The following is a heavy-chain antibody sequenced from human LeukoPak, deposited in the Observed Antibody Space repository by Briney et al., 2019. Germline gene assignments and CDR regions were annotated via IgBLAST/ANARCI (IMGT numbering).Heavy chain of an antibody. Sequence: WIXYIYYSGSTNYSPSLKSRVTISADTSKNQFSLKLTSVTVADTAVYYCARNYGDSLYYFDYWGQGTLVTVSS. V-gene: IGHV4-59*01. J-gene: IGHJ4*02. CDR2: IYYSGST. CDR3: ARNYGDSLYYFDY. D-gene: IGHD4-17*01.